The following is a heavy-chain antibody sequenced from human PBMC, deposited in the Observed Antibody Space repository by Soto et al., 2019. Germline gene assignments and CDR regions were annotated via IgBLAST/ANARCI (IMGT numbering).Heavy chain of an antibody. D-gene: IGHD4-17*01. CDR1: GFTFSSYW. J-gene: IGHJ4*02. V-gene: IGHV3-7*01. CDR2: IKQDGSEK. Sequence: EVQLVESGGGLVQPGGSLRLSCAASGFTFSSYWMSWVRQAPGKGLEWVANIKQDGSEKYYVDSVKGRFTISRDNAKNTMYLQMNSLRAEDTAVYYCARERATPATVTNHGGLFDYWGQGTLVTVSS. CDR3: ARERATPATVTNHGGLFDY.